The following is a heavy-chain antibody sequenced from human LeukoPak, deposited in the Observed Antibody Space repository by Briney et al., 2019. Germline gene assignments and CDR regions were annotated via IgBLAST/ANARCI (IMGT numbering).Heavy chain of an antibody. CDR1: GFTVSSNY. CDR3: ARLSHTEMAIGDDY. V-gene: IGHV3-66*01. CDR2: IYSGGST. D-gene: IGHD2-21*01. J-gene: IGHJ4*02. Sequence: GGSLRLSCAASGFTVSSNYMGWVRQAPGKGLEWVSVIYSGGSTYYADSVKGRFTISRDNSKNTLYLQMNSLRAEDTAVYYCARLSHTEMAIGDDYWGQGTLVTVSS.